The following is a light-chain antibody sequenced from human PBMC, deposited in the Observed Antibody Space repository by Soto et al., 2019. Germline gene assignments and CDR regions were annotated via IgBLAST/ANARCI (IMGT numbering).Light chain of an antibody. CDR2: GVS. CDR3: SSYTATNTLV. V-gene: IGLV2-14*01. CDR1: SSDVGDYNY. J-gene: IGLJ2*01. Sequence: QSVLTQPASVSGSPGQSITISCTGTSSDVGDYNYVSWYQQHPGKAPKLIIYGVSNRPSGISNRFSGSKSGNTASLTVSGLQAEDVADYYCSSYTATNTLVFGGGTKVTVL.